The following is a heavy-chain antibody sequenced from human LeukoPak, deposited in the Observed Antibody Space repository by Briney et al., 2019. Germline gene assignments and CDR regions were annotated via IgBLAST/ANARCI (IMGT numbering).Heavy chain of an antibody. CDR2: INHSGST. V-gene: IGHV4-34*01. D-gene: IGHD3-16*01. CDR3: ARTRLHRWFDP. CDR1: GGSFSGYY. Sequence: SETLSLTCAVYGGSFSGYYWSWIRQPPGKGLEWIGEINHSGSTNYNPSLKSRVTISVDTSKNQFSLKLSSVTAADTAVYYCARTRLHRWFDPWGQGTLVTVSS. J-gene: IGHJ5*02.